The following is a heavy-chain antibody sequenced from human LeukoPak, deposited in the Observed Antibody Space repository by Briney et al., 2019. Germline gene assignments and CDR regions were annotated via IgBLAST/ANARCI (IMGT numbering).Heavy chain of an antibody. Sequence: SETLSLTCTVSGGSISSYYWSWIRQPAGKGLEWIGRIYTSGSTNYNPSLKSRVTISVDTSKNQFSLKLSSVTAADTAVYYCARDKIVVVTAIPGYYYYMDVWGKGTTVTISS. J-gene: IGHJ6*03. V-gene: IGHV4-4*07. CDR2: IYTSGST. CDR1: GGSISSYY. CDR3: ARDKIVVVTAIPGYYYYMDV. D-gene: IGHD2-21*02.